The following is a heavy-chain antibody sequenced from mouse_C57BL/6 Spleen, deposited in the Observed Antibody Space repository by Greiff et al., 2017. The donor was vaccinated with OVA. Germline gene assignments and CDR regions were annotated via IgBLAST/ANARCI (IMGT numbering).Heavy chain of an antibody. CDR3: ARSLSSIYAMDY. D-gene: IGHD1-1*01. CDR2: LYPGSGST. CDR1: GYTFTSYW. V-gene: IGHV1-55*01. J-gene: IGHJ4*01. Sequence: VQLQQPGAELVKPGASVKMSCKASGYTFTSYWIPWVKQRPGQGLEWIGDLYPGSGSTNYNEKFKSKATLTVDTSSSTAYMQLSSLTSEDSAVYYCARSLSSIYAMDYWGQGTSVTVSS.